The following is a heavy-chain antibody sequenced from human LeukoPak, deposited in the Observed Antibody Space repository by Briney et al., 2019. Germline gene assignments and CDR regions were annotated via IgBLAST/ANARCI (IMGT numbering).Heavy chain of an antibody. D-gene: IGHD3-3*01. CDR3: ARGYYDFWSGYLMGDY. Sequence: SETLSLTCAVYGGSFSGYYWSRIRQPPGKGLEWIGEINHSGSTNYNPSLKSRVTISVDTSKNQFSLKLSSVTAADTAVYYCARGYYDFWSGYLMGDYWGQGTLVTVSS. J-gene: IGHJ4*02. CDR2: INHSGST. V-gene: IGHV4-34*01. CDR1: GGSFSGYY.